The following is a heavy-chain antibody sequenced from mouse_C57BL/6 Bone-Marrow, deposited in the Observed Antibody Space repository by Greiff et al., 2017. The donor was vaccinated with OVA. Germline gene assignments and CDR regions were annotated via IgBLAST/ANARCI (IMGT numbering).Heavy chain of an antibody. CDR1: GYTFTDYY. D-gene: IGHD1-1*01. J-gene: IGHJ1*03. CDR3: ARYGTTVRYFDV. CDR2: INPYNGGT. Sequence: VQLQQSGPVLVKPGASVKMSCKASGYTFTDYYMNWVKQSHGKSLEWIGVINPYNGGTSYNQKFKGKATLTVDKSSSTAYMELNSLTSEDSAVYYCARYGTTVRYFDVWGTGTTVTVSS. V-gene: IGHV1-19*01.